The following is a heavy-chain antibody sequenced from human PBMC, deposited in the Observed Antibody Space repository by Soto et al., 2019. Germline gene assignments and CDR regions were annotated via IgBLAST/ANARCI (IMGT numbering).Heavy chain of an antibody. J-gene: IGHJ6*02. V-gene: IGHV3-23*01. CDR1: GFTLSSYA. Sequence: GSLRLSCAASGFTLSSYAMSWVLHAPGKGLEWVSGISTSGDTALYADSVKGRFTISRDNSKNTLYLQVNSLRADDTAVYYCAKETLSSSSAYYYYYYGMDVWGQGTTVTVSS. D-gene: IGHD6-6*01. CDR3: AKETLSSSSAYYYYYYGMDV. CDR2: ISTSGDTA.